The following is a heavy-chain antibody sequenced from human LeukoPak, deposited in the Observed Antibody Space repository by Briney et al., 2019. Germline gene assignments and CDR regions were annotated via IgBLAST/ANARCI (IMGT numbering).Heavy chain of an antibody. CDR1: GFTFSSYA. CDR2: ISGSGGST. V-gene: IGHV3-23*01. D-gene: IGHD3-22*01. J-gene: IGHJ4*02. CDR3: AKATDYYDSSGYYHRPDY. Sequence: GGSLRLSCAASGFTFSSYAMGWVRQAPGKGLEWASAISGSGGSTYYADSVKGRFTISRDNSKNTLYLQMNSLRAEDTAVYYCAKATDYYDSSGYYHRPDYWGQGTLVTVSS.